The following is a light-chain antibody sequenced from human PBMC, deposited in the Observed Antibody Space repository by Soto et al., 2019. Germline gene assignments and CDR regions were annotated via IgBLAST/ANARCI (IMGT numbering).Light chain of an antibody. V-gene: IGKV1-6*01. Sequence: AIQMTQSPSSLSASVGDGLTITCRASQGVGNDVSWYQQKPGKAPKLLIYAAATLLFGVPSRFSGRRSGTDFTLTISSLQPEDFATYYCLQDNTYPWTFGQGTKVEVK. CDR2: AAA. J-gene: IGKJ1*01. CDR3: LQDNTYPWT. CDR1: QGVGND.